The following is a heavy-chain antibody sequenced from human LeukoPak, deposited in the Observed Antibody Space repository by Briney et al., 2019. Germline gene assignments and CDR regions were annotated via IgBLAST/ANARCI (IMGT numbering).Heavy chain of an antibody. Sequence: SETLSLTCTVSGGSISSSSYNWGWVRQPPGKGLEWIGCIYYSGSTYYNPSLKSRATISLDTSNNQFSLTPKSVTATDTAVYYCARVKASSTSWTFDQWGQGALVTVSS. D-gene: IGHD2-2*01. CDR3: ARVKASSTSWTFDQ. V-gene: IGHV4-39*07. J-gene: IGHJ4*02. CDR2: IYYSGST. CDR1: GGSISSSSYN.